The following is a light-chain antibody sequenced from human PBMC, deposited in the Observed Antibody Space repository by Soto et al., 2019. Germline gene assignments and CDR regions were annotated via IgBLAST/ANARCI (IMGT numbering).Light chain of an antibody. CDR2: GAS. J-gene: IGKJ1*01. CDR1: QSVSSSY. Sequence: EIVLTQSPGTLSLSPGEGATLSCRASQSVSSSYLAWYQQKPGQAPRLLIYGASSRATGIPDRFSGSGSGTDFTLTISRLEPEDFAVYYCQQYGGSPEWTFGQGTKVDIK. V-gene: IGKV3-20*01. CDR3: QQYGGSPEWT.